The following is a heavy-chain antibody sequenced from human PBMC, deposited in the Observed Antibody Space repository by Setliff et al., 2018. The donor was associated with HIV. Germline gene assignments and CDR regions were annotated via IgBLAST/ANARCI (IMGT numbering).Heavy chain of an antibody. CDR2: IYYSGST. CDR1: GGSISNSRYY. D-gene: IGHD3-22*01. V-gene: IGHV4-39*01. Sequence: KTSETLSLTCTVSGGSISNSRYYWSWIRQPPGKGLEWIGSIYYSGSTYYNSSLKSRVTISVDTSKNQFSLKLSSVTAADAAVYYCASRVYYYDSSGYLREEGFDPWGQGTLVTVSS. CDR3: ASRVYYYDSSGYLREEGFDP. J-gene: IGHJ5*02.